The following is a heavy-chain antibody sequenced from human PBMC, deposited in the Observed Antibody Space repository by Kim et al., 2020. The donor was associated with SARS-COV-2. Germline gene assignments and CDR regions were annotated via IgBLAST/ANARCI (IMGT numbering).Heavy chain of an antibody. J-gene: IGHJ4*02. CDR1: GGSISGYH. CDR2: IYYSGNT. V-gene: IGHV4-59*01. Sequence: SETLSLTCTVSGGSISGYHWSWIRQSPGRGLEWIGYIYYSGNTNYSPSLKSRVTISIDTSKNQFSLKLRSVTAADMAVYYCARGTYDYVWGSYRFVYWGQGTLVTVSS. CDR3: ARGTYDYVWGSYRFVY. D-gene: IGHD3-16*02.